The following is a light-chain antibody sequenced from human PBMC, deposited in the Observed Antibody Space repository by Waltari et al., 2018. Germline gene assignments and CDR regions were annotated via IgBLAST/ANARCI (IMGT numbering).Light chain of an antibody. J-gene: IGKJ5*01. CDR1: QSVSSDY. CDR3: QQYGKSPLIT. CDR2: GAS. Sequence: DIVLTQSPGTLSLSPGERATLSCRASQSVSSDYLAWYQQKPGQAPRLLINGASNRATGIPDRFSGSGSGTDFTLTISRLEPEDFAVYFCQQYGKSPLITFGQGTRLDIK. V-gene: IGKV3-20*01.